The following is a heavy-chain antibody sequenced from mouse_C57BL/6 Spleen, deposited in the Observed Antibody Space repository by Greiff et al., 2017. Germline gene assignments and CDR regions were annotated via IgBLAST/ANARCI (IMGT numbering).Heavy chain of an antibody. V-gene: IGHV1-22*01. J-gene: IGHJ2*01. CDR1: GYTFTDYN. D-gene: IGHD2-2*01. CDR3: ARGWGLRRGYFDD. Sequence: VQLQQSGPELVKPGASVKMSCKASGYTFTDYNMHWVKQSHGQSLEWIGYINPNNGGTSYNQKFKGKATLTVNKSSSTAYMELRSLTSEESAVYYCARGWGLRRGYFDDWGQGTTLTVSS. CDR2: INPNNGGT.